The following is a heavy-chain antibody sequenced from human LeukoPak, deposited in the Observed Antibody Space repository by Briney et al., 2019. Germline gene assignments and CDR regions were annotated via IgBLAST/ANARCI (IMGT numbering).Heavy chain of an antibody. CDR2: IGFSGGST. CDR3: VKDIQLST. V-gene: IGHV3-23*01. Sequence: GGSLRLSCAASGFTFITAAMTWVRQAPGKGLEWVSLIGFSGGSTYYVDSVKGRFTISRDNFNNTLSLQMKSLRVEDRAIYYCVKDIQLSTWGLGTMVTVSS. D-gene: IGHD3-16*02. CDR1: GFTFITAA. J-gene: IGHJ3*01.